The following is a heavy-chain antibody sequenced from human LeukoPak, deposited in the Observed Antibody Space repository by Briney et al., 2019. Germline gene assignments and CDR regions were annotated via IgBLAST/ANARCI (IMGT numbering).Heavy chain of an antibody. Sequence: ASVKVSCKASGYIFSDYYMHWVRQAPGQGLEWMGWINPNSGGTNYAQKFQGRVTMTRDTSISTAYMELSRLRSDDTAVYYCARDLITMVRGVIITGPGYWGQGTLVTVSS. CDR2: INPNSGGT. J-gene: IGHJ4*02. D-gene: IGHD3-10*01. V-gene: IGHV1-2*02. CDR1: GYIFSDYY. CDR3: ARDLITMVRGVIITGPGY.